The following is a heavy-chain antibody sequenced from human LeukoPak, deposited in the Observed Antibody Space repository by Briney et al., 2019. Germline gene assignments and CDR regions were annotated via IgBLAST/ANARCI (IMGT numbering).Heavy chain of an antibody. CDR2: IWYDGSNK. D-gene: IGHD3-22*01. CDR3: ARRKNYYDSSGYYTIYYFDY. CDR1: GFTFSSYG. J-gene: IGHJ4*02. V-gene: IGHV3-33*01. Sequence: GGSLRLSCAASGFTFSSYGMHWVRQAPGKGLEWVAVIWYDGSNKYYADSVKGRFTISRDNAKNSLYLQMNSPRAEDTAVYYCARRKNYYDSSGYYTIYYFDYWGQGTLVTVSS.